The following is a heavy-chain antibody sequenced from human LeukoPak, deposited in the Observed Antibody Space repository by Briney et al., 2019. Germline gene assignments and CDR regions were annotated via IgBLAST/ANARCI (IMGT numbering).Heavy chain of an antibody. J-gene: IGHJ2*01. V-gene: IGHV3-23*05. D-gene: IGHD2/OR15-2a*01. CDR2: IEKDGSGT. CDR3: AKLAGLVINIWYFDF. Sequence: PGGSLRLSCAASGFTFENYAMSWVRQAPGKGLEWVSTIEKDGSGTYYADSVKGRFTMSRDNSKNTLYLQMNSLRAEDTAIYYCAKLAGLVINIWYFDFWGRGTPVTVSS. CDR1: GFTFENYA.